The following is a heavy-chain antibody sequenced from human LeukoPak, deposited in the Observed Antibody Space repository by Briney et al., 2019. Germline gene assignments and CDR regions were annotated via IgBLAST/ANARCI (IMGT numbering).Heavy chain of an antibody. D-gene: IGHD5-24*01. CDR3: ARGRRDGYNFYWYFDL. Sequence: SETLSLTCTVSGGSISSDYWCWLRQPPGKGPEWIGNIFSRGNTNYNPSPKRRVTISRNTSKNQFSLRLSSVTAADTAVYYCARGRRDGYNFYWYFDLWGRGTLVTVSS. V-gene: IGHV4-4*09. J-gene: IGHJ2*01. CDR2: IFSRGNT. CDR1: GGSISSDY.